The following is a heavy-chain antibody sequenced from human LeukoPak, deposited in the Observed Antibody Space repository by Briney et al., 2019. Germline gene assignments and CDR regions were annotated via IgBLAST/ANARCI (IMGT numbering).Heavy chain of an antibody. Sequence: ASVKVSCKASGYIFTSYGISWVRQAPGQGLEWMGWISAYNGNTNYAQKLQGRVTMTTDTSTSTAYMELRSLRSDDTAVYYCARDNDYCGGDCYSRSYWYFDLWGRGTLVTVSS. CDR2: ISAYNGNT. D-gene: IGHD2-21*02. J-gene: IGHJ2*01. V-gene: IGHV1-18*01. CDR1: GYIFTSYG. CDR3: ARDNDYCGGDCYSRSYWYFDL.